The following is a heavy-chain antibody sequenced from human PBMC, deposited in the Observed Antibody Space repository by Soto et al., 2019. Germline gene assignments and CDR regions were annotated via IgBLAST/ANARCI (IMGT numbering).Heavy chain of an antibody. CDR3: ARDPFKEEEYAFDI. J-gene: IGHJ3*02. CDR1: GGSISSGGNY. V-gene: IGHV4-31*03. Sequence: PSETLSLICTVSGGSISSGGNYWSWIRQHPGKGLEWIGYIYYSGSTYYNPSLKSRVTISVDTSKNQFSLKLSSVTAADTAVYYCARDPFKEEEYAFDIWAQGTMVTVSS. CDR2: IYYSGST. D-gene: IGHD3-16*01.